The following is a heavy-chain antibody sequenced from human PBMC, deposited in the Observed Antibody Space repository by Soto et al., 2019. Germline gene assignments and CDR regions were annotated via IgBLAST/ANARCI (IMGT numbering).Heavy chain of an antibody. Sequence: GASVKVSCKASGGTFSSYAISWVRQAPGQGLEWMGGIIPIFGTANYAQKFQGRVTITADKSTSTAYMELSSLRSEDTAVYYCASRSRYPNTYYYDSSGLGAFDIWGQGTMVTVSS. V-gene: IGHV1-69*06. D-gene: IGHD3-22*01. CDR2: IIPIFGTA. J-gene: IGHJ3*02. CDR3: ASRSRYPNTYYYDSSGLGAFDI. CDR1: GGTFSSYA.